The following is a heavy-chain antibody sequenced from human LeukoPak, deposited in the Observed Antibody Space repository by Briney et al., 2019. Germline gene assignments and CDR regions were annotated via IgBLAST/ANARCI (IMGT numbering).Heavy chain of an antibody. V-gene: IGHV3-23*01. CDR1: GFTFSSYA. CDR3: AKSYYERSGSTRHVDY. CDR2: ISGSDGNT. J-gene: IGHJ4*02. Sequence: GGSLRLSCAASGFTFSSYAISWVRQAPGKGLEGVSAISGSDGNTYHADSVKGRFSISRDNSKNTLYLQMNSLRAEDTAVYYCAKSYYERSGSTRHVDYWGQGTLVIVSS. D-gene: IGHD3-22*01.